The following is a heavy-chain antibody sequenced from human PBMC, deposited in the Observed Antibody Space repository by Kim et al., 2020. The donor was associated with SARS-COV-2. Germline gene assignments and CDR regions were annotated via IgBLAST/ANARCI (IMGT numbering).Heavy chain of an antibody. Sequence: ASVKVSCKASGYTLTSLYIHWVRQAHGQGLEWMGMIDPSGGSTSYAQKFKGRVAMTTDTSTSTVYLELSSQRSEDTAVYYCARSGMDVWGQGTTVTGS. V-gene: IGHV1-46*01. J-gene: IGHJ6*02. CDR1: GYTLTSLY. CDR3: ARSGMDV. CDR2: IDPSGGST.